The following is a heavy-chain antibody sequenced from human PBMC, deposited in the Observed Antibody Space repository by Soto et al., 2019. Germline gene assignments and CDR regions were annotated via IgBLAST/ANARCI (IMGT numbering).Heavy chain of an antibody. CDR2: IKQDGSEK. V-gene: IGHV3-7*03. CDR1: GFTFSSYW. D-gene: IGHD3-22*01. CDR3: AREAGDYYDSSGAYDY. J-gene: IGHJ4*02. Sequence: EVQLVESGGGLVQPGGSLRLSCAASGFTFSSYWMSWVRKAPGKGLEWVANIKQDGSEKYYVDSVKGRFTISRDNAKNSLYLQMNSLRAEDTAVYYCAREAGDYYDSSGAYDYWGQGTLVTVSS.